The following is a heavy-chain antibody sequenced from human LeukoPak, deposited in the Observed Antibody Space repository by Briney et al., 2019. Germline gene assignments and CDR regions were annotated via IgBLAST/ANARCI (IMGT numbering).Heavy chain of an antibody. CDR3: ARENGMIGRFDP. J-gene: IGHJ5*02. D-gene: IGHD2-21*01. CDR2: ISSGSTYM. Sequence: PGGSLRLSCAASGFTFSSYSMNWVRQAPGKGLEWVSSISSGSTYMYYADSVKGRFTISRDNAQNSMYLQMNSLRAEDTAVYYCARENGMIGRFDPWGQGTLVTVSS. CDR1: GFTFSSYS. V-gene: IGHV3-21*01.